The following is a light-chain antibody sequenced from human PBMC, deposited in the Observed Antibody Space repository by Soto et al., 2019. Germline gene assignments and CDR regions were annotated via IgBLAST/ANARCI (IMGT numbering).Light chain of an antibody. CDR1: SGHSSYV. CDR2: LNSDGSH. V-gene: IGLV4-69*01. CDR3: QTWGTGNVV. J-gene: IGLJ2*01. Sequence: QSVLTQSPSASASLGASVKLTCTLSSGHSSYVIAWHQQQPEKGPRYLMKLNSDGSHSKGDGIPDRFSGSSSGAERYLTISSLQSEDEADYYCQTWGTGNVVVGGGTKLTVL.